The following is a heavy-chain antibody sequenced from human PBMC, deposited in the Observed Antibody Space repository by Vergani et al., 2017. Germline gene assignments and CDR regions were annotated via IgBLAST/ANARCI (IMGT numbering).Heavy chain of an antibody. CDR1: GGSISSGSYY. D-gene: IGHD4-11*01. CDR3: ARVHMTTVTLHWFDP. J-gene: IGHJ5*02. Sequence: QVQLQESGPGLVKPSQTLSLTCTVSGGSISSGSYYWSWIRQPAGKGLEWIGRIYTSGSTNYNPSLKSRVTISVDTSKNQFSLKLSSVTAADTAVYYCARVHMTTVTLHWFDPWGQGTLVTVSS. CDR2: IYTSGST. V-gene: IGHV4-61*02.